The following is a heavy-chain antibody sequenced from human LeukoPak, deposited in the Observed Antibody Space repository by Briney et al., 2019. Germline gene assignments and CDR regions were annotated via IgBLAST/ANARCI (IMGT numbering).Heavy chain of an antibody. J-gene: IGHJ4*02. Sequence: SETLSLTCTVSGGSISSYYWSWIRQPPGKGLEWIGYIYYSGSTNYNPSLKGRVTISVDTSKNQFSLKLSSVTAADTAVYYCARVWATDSIDYWGQGTLVTVSS. CDR2: IYYSGST. CDR3: ARVWATDSIDY. V-gene: IGHV4-59*01. CDR1: GGSISSYY. D-gene: IGHD5-24*01.